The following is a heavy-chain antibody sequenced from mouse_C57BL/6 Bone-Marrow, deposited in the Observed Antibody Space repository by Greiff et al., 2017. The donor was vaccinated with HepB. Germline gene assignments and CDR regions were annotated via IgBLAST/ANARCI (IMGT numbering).Heavy chain of an antibody. V-gene: IGHV5-16*01. CDR3: ARGGYLWYFDV. Sequence: EVKVVESEGGLVQPGSSMKLSCTASGFTFSDYYMAWVRQVPEKGLEWVANINYDGSSTYYLDSLKSRFIISRDNAKNILYLQMSSLKSEDTATYYCARGGYLWYFDVWGTGTTVTVSS. D-gene: IGHD2-2*01. J-gene: IGHJ1*03. CDR2: INYDGSST. CDR1: GFTFSDYY.